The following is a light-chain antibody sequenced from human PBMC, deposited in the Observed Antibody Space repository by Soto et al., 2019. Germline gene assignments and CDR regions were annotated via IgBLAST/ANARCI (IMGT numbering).Light chain of an antibody. CDR2: DVR. Sequence: QSVLTQPASVSGSPGQSITISCTGTSSDVGGYNYVSWYQQHPGKAPKLMIYDVRIRPSGVSNRFSGSKSGNTASLTISGLQAEEEADYYCSSYTSSSTLKVFGGGTKLTVL. CDR3: SSYTSSSTLKV. CDR1: SSDVGGYNY. J-gene: IGLJ2*01. V-gene: IGLV2-14*03.